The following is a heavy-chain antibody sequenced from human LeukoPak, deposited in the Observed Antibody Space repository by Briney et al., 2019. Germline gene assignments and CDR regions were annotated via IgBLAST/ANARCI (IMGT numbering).Heavy chain of an antibody. Sequence: MTSETLSLTCTVSGGSISSYYWSWIRQPPGKGLEWIGYIYYSGSTNYNPSLKSRVTISVDTSKNQFSLKLSSVTAADTAVYYCARSYDSWPGAFDIWGQGTMVTVSS. J-gene: IGHJ3*02. V-gene: IGHV4-59*01. CDR2: IYYSGST. CDR1: GGSISSYY. CDR3: ARSYDSWPGAFDI. D-gene: IGHD3-22*01.